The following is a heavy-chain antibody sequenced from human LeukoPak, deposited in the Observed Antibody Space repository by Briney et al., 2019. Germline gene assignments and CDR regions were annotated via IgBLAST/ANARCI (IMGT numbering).Heavy chain of an antibody. D-gene: IGHD6-19*01. CDR3: ARDIHTSDWTKFDY. CDR1: GGSISSSTYY. CDR2: IYSSGRT. J-gene: IGHJ4*02. V-gene: IGHV4-61*02. Sequence: SQTLSLTCNVSGGSISSSTYYWSWIRQPAGKGLEWIGRIYSSGRTNYNPSLKSRATISVDTSKNQFSLNLSSVTAADTAVYYCARDIHTSDWTKFDYWGQGTSVTVSS.